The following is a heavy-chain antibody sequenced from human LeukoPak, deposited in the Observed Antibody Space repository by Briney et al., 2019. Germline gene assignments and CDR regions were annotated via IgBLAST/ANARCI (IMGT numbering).Heavy chain of an antibody. CDR2: ISDTGGET. CDR3: AKEDLSDGMDV. CDR1: GFSFSGYA. V-gene: IGHV3-23*01. J-gene: IGHJ6*02. Sequence: GGSLRLSCAASGFSFSGYAMSWVRQAPGKGLEWVSAISDTGGETFYTDSVKGRFTISRGNSKNTLFLQMNSLRAEDSAIYYCAKEDLSDGMDVWGQGTTVTVS.